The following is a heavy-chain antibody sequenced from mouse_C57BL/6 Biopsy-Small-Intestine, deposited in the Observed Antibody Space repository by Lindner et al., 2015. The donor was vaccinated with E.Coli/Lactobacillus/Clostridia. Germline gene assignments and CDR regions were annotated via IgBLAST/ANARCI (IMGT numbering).Heavy chain of an antibody. V-gene: IGHV1-53*01. CDR1: GYAFSSYY. D-gene: IGHD2-13*01. J-gene: IGHJ4*01. Sequence: SVKVSCKASGYAFSSYYMHWVRQAPGQGLEWMGIINPSGGSTSYTQKFQGRVTMTRDTSTRTVYLELSSLRSEDTAVYYCARDGEGIGVAGGDYWGQGTLVTVSS. CDR3: ARDGEGIGVAGGDY. CDR2: INPSGGST.